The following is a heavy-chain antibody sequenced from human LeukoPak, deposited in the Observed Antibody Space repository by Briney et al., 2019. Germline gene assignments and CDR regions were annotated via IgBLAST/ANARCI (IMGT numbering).Heavy chain of an antibody. CDR2: IYTSGST. CDR1: GGSISSYY. J-gene: IGHJ6*03. V-gene: IGHV4-4*07. D-gene: IGHD4-17*01. Sequence: SETLSLTCTVSGGSISSYYWSWIRQPAGKGLEWIGRIYTSGSTNYNPSLKSRVTMSVDTSKNQFSLKLSSVTAADTAVYYCARDGLGTTVTTYPYYYYYYMDVSGTRTTVTFSS. CDR3: ARDGLGTTVTTYPYYYYYYMDV.